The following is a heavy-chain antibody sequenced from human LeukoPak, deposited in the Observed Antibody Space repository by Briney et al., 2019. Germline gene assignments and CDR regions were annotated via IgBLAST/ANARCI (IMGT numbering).Heavy chain of an antibody. CDR3: ARLYYYGSGSSDY. Sequence: GGSLRLSCAASGFTFSNYGMNWVRQAPGKGLEWVSFISSSSSNIYYADSVQGRFTISRDNAKNSLYLQMNSLRDEDTAVYYCARLYYYGSGSSDYWGQGTLVTVSS. V-gene: IGHV3-48*02. J-gene: IGHJ4*02. CDR2: ISSSSSNI. D-gene: IGHD3-10*01. CDR1: GFTFSNYG.